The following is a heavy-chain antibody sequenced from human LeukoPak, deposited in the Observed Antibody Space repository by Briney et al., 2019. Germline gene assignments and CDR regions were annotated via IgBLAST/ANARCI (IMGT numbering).Heavy chain of an antibody. CDR2: VSYDGSDE. CDR3: ARAGGGSYFDY. CDR1: GFTFSTYA. Sequence: GGSLRLSCAASGFTFSTYAFHWVRQAPGKGLEWVAAVSYDGSDEHYVDSVKGRFTISRDSFKNTLYLQMDSLRDEDTAVYYCARAGGGSYFDYWGQGTLVTVSS. V-gene: IGHV3-30*04. J-gene: IGHJ4*02. D-gene: IGHD1-26*01.